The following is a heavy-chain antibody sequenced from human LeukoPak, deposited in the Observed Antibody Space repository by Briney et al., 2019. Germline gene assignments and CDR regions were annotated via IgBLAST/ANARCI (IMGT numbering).Heavy chain of an antibody. CDR1: GFTFSSYG. J-gene: IGHJ6*04. D-gene: IGHD3-10*02. V-gene: IGHV3-48*04. Sequence: GGSLRLSCAASGFTFSSYGMSWVRQAPGKGLEWVSYISSSGSTIYYADSVKGRFTISRDNARNSLYLQMNSLRAEDTAVYYCAELGITMIGGVWGKGTTVTISS. CDR2: ISSSGSTI. CDR3: AELGITMIGGV.